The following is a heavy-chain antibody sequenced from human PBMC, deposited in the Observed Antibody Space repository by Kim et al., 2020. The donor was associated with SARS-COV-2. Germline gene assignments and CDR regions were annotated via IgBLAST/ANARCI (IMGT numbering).Heavy chain of an antibody. D-gene: IGHD3-16*01. J-gene: IGHJ6*01. Sequence: GGSLRLSCAASGYPFSSDSMTWVRQAPGKGLEWVACINSTGVAAKSADSVTGRFTITKASADTITTLQLHIHRLETAATDYYLCNKCLGLRQGARYYD. V-gene: IGHV3-23*01. CDR2: INSTGVAA. CDR3: LCNKCLGLRQGARYYD. CDR1: GYPFSSDS.